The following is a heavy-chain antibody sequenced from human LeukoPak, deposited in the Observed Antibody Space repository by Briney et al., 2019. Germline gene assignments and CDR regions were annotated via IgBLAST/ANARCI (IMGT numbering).Heavy chain of an antibody. CDR2: MNPNSGNT. J-gene: IGHJ3*02. Sequence: ASVKVSCKASGGTFSSYAISWVRQATGQGLEWMGWMNPNSGNTGYAQKFQGRVTITRNTSISTAYMELSSLRSEDTAVYYCARVYQLLDAFDIWGQGTMVTVSS. CDR3: ARVYQLLDAFDI. CDR1: GGTFSSYA. V-gene: IGHV1-8*03. D-gene: IGHD2-2*01.